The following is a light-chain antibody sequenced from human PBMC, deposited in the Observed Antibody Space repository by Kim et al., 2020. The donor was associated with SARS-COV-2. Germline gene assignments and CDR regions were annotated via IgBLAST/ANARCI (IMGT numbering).Light chain of an antibody. Sequence: VTPGQTASITCSGDKLGDKYACWYQQKPGQSPVLVIYQDSKRPSGIPERFSGSNSGNTATLTISGTQAMDEADYYCQAWDSSTDVFGGGTQLTVL. CDR3: QAWDSSTDV. J-gene: IGLJ3*02. V-gene: IGLV3-1*01. CDR2: QDS. CDR1: KLGDKY.